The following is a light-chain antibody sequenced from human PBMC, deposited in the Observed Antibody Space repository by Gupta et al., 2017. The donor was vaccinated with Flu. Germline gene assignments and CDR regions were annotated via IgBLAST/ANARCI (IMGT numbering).Light chain of an antibody. CDR1: KGISSF. J-gene: IGKJ4*01. V-gene: IGKV1-9*01. CDR2: ASS. Sequence: DIQLTQSPSFLSASVGDRVTSTCLASKGISSFLVWYQQKRGKAPKLLLYASSTLQSGVPSGFSGSGSGTEFTLTISSLQHEDFAAYYCQQLNSYPFTFGGGTKVEIK. CDR3: QQLNSYPFT.